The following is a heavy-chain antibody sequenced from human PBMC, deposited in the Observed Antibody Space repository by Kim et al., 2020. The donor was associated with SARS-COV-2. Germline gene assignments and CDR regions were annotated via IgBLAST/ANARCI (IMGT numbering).Heavy chain of an antibody. CDR1: GLTFSTTD. Sequence: GGSLRLSCAVSGLTFSTTDMHWVRQAPGKGLEWIAYISRSGSAIVYADSVKGRFTISRDEAKNSIFLQMNSLRGEDTAVYYCARDRTAFDFWGQGTLVTVPS. J-gene: IGHJ4*02. CDR2: ISRSGSAI. V-gene: IGHV3-48*03. D-gene: IGHD1-1*01. CDR3: ARDRTAFDF.